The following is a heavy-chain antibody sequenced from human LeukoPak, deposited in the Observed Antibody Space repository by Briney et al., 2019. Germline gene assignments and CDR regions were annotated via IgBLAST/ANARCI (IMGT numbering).Heavy chain of an antibody. J-gene: IGHJ3*02. CDR3: ARASFWSGYYRVDAFDI. D-gene: IGHD3-3*01. CDR1: GGSISSYY. V-gene: IGHV4-59*01. CDR2: IYYSGST. Sequence: SDTLALTCPVSGGSISSYYWSLIRQPPGKGLVWIGDIYYSGSTNYNPSLKSRVTISVDPSKNQFSLKLSSVTAADTAVYYCARASFWSGYYRVDAFDIWGQGTMVTVSS.